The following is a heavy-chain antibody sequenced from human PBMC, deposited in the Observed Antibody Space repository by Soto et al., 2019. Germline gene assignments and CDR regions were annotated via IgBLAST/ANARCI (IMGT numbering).Heavy chain of an antibody. CDR2: IYHSGST. D-gene: IGHD3-10*01. J-gene: IGHJ6*02. CDR1: GGSISSSNW. Sequence: LSLTCAVSGGSISSSNWWSWVRQPPGKGLEWIGEIYHSGSTNYNASLRSRVTISVDKSKNQFSLRLSSVTAADTAVYYCARAPNYYGSGSYPFYYYYGMDVWGQGTTVTVSS. CDR3: ARAPNYYGSGSYPFYYYYGMDV. V-gene: IGHV4-4*02.